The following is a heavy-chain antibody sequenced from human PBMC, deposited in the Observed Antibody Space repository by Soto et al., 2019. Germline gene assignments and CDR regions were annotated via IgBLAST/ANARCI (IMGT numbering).Heavy chain of an antibody. CDR3: ARLWGTTVTTTFPYYYGMDV. J-gene: IGHJ6*02. V-gene: IGHV4-39*01. Sequence: PSETLSLTCTVSGGSISSSSYYWGWIRQPPGKGLEWIGSIYYSGSTYYNPSLKSRVTISVDTSKNQFSLKLSSVTAADTAVYYCARLWGTTVTTTFPYYYGMDVWGQGTTVTVSS. CDR1: GGSISSSSYY. CDR2: IYYSGST. D-gene: IGHD4-17*01.